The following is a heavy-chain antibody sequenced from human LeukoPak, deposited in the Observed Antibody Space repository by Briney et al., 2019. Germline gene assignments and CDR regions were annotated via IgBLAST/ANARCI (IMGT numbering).Heavy chain of an antibody. CDR1: GVSISNYY. CDR2: IYYSGST. CDR3: ARAGRNWFDP. J-gene: IGHJ5*02. D-gene: IGHD6-19*01. Sequence: SETLSLTCAVSGVSISNYYWSWIRQPPGKGLEWIGYIYYSGSTNYTPSLKSRITISMDTSKNQFSLQMNSVTAADTAVYYCARAGRNWFDPWGQGTLVTVSS. V-gene: IGHV4-59*08.